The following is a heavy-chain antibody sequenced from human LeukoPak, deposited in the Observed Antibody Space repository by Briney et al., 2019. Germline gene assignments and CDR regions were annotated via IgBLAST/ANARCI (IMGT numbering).Heavy chain of an antibody. Sequence: ETLSLTCAVYGGSFSDYYWSWVRQAPGKGLEWVSAISGSGGSTYYADSVKGRFTISRDNSKNTLYLQMNSLRAEDTAVYYCAKGRAYSSSSDFDYWGQGTLVTVSS. CDR2: ISGSGGST. CDR3: AKGRAYSSSSDFDY. J-gene: IGHJ4*02. V-gene: IGHV3-23*01. CDR1: GGSFSDYY. D-gene: IGHD6-6*01.